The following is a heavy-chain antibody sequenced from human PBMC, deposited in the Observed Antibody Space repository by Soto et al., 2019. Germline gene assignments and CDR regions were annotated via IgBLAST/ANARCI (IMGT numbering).Heavy chain of an antibody. J-gene: IGHJ4*02. CDR1: GFTFSSYD. CDR2: VSASGSIT. D-gene: IGHD2-15*01. V-gene: IGHV3-23*01. Sequence: GGSLRLSCAASGFTFSSYDMSWVRQAPGKGLEWVSGVSASGSITSYADSAKGRFTISRDNAKNTMFLQMNSLRAEDTAVYFCAKGDCSGGRCYRGFDYWGQGTPVTVSS. CDR3: AKGDCSGGRCYRGFDY.